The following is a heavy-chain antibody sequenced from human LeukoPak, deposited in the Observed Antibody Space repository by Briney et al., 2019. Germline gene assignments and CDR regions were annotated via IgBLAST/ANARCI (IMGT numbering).Heavy chain of an antibody. D-gene: IGHD5-18*01. Sequence: TSETLSLTCTVSGGSISSYYWSWIRQPAGKGLEWIGRIYTSGSTNYNPSLKSRVTMSVDTSKNQFSLKLSSVTAADTAVYYCARAGVVQLWPTYYYYGMDVWGQGTTVTVSS. CDR1: GGSISSYY. V-gene: IGHV4-4*07. CDR2: IYTSGST. CDR3: ARAGVVQLWPTYYYYGMDV. J-gene: IGHJ6*02.